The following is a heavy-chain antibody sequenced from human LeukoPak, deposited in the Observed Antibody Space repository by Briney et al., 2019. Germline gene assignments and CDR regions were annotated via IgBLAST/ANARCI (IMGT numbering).Heavy chain of an antibody. CDR3: ARVRVWGSSWYVSY. J-gene: IGHJ4*02. D-gene: IGHD6-13*01. CDR2: IYSGGST. CDR1: GFTVSSNY. Sequence: GGSLRLSCAASGFTVSSNYMSWVRQAPGKGLEWVSVIYSGGSTYYADSVKGRFTISRDNSKNTLYLQMNSLRAEDTAVYYCARVRVWGSSWYVSYWGQGTLVTVSS. V-gene: IGHV3-66*01.